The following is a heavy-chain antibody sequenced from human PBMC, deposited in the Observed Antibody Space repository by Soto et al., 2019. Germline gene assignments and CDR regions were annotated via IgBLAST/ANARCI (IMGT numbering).Heavy chain of an antibody. CDR2: IWYDGSNK. D-gene: IGHD3-10*01. J-gene: IGHJ6*02. CDR1: GFTFSSYG. Sequence: GGPLRHSSAASGFTFSSYGMHWVRQAPGKGLERVAVIWYDGSNKYYAESVKGRFTISRDNSKNTLYLQMNRLRAEDTAVYYCARGRPITMVRAYGMDIWGQGSTVTVS. CDR3: ARGRPITMVRAYGMDI. V-gene: IGHV3-33*01.